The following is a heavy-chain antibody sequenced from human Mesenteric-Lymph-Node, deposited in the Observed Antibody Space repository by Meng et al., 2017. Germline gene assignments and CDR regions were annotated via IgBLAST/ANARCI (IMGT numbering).Heavy chain of an antibody. CDR2: ISSSGSTI. D-gene: IGHD6-13*01. V-gene: IGHV3-11*01. J-gene: IGHJ4*02. CDR1: GFTFSDYY. CDR3: ARVRKIAAAFDY. Sequence: GESLKISCAASGFTFSDYYMSWIRQAPGKGLEWVSYISSSGSTIYYADSVKGRFTISRDNAKNSLYLQMNSLRAEDTAVYYCARVRKIAAAFDYWGQGTLVTVSS.